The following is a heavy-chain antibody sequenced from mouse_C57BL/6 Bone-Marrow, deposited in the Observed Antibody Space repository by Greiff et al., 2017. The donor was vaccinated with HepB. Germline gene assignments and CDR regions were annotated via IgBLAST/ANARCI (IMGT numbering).Heavy chain of an antibody. CDR2: IYPGDGDT. CDR3: ARSDYYGSSYWYFDV. CDR1: GYAFSSYW. Sequence: QVHVKQSGAELVKPGASVKISCKASGYAFSSYWMNWVKQRPGKGLEWIGQIYPGDGDTNYNGKFKGKATLTADKSSSTAYMQLSSLTSEDSAVYFCARSDYYGSSYWYFDVWGTGTTVTVSS. J-gene: IGHJ1*03. D-gene: IGHD1-1*01. V-gene: IGHV1-80*01.